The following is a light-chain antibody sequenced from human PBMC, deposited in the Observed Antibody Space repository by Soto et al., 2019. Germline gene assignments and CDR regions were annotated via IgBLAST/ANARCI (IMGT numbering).Light chain of an antibody. CDR2: EAS. CDR3: QEYSRD. V-gene: IGKV1-5*01. CDR1: RNITFW. Sequence: DIQMTQSPSTLSASVGDRVTITCRASRNITFWLAWYQQKPGKAPKVLIYEASNLESGVPSRFSGSGSGTEFTLTISSLQPDDFANYYCQEYSRDFGGGTRVEIK. J-gene: IGKJ4*01.